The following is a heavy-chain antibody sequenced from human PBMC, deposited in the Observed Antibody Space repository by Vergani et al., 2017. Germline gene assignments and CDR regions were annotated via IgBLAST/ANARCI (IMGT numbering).Heavy chain of an antibody. CDR3: ARVLSRSTIGRGSSHYRYGLDV. Sequence: QVQLQESGPGLVKPSETLSLTCTVSGGSISSYYWSWIRQPPGKGLEWIGYIYYSGSTNYNPSLKSRVTISVDTSKNQFSLKLRSVTAADTAVYYCARVLSRSTIGRGSSHYRYGLDVWGQGTTVTVSS. D-gene: IGHD3-10*01. V-gene: IGHV4-59*01. CDR2: IYYSGST. J-gene: IGHJ6*02. CDR1: GGSISSYY.